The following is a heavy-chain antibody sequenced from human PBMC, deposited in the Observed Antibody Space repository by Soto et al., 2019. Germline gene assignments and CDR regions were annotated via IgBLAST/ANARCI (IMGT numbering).Heavy chain of an antibody. V-gene: IGHV4-59*01. CDR3: ARSVAAMDNWSDP. D-gene: IGHD2-15*01. Sequence: PSETLSLTCTVSGGSISSYYWSWIRQPPGKGLEWIGYIYYSGSTNYNPSLKSRVAISVDTSKNQFSLKLSSVTAADTAVYYCARSVAAMDNWSDPWGQGTLVTVSS. CDR2: IYYSGST. CDR1: GGSISSYY. J-gene: IGHJ5*02.